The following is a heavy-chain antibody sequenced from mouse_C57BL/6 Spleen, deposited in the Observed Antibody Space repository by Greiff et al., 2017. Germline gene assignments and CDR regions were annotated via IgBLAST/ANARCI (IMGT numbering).Heavy chain of an antibody. Sequence: EVKLMESGEGLVKPGGSLKLSCAASGFTFSSYAMSWVRQTPEKRLAWVAYISSGGDYIYYAAPVKGRFTISRDNARNTLYLQMSSLKSEDTAMYYCTIESYYGNPFAYWGQGTLVTVSA. V-gene: IGHV5-9-1*02. J-gene: IGHJ3*01. CDR3: TIESYYGNPFAY. CDR2: ISSGGDYI. CDR1: GFTFSSYA. D-gene: IGHD2-1*01.